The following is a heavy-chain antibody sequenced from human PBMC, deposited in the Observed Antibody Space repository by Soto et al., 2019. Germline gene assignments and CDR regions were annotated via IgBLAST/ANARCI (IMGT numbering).Heavy chain of an antibody. J-gene: IGHJ5*02. Sequence: SETLSLTCTVSGGSISSGGYYWSWIRQHPGKGLEWIGYIYYSGSTYYNPSLKSRVTISVDTSKNQFSLKLSSVTAADTAVYYCAREVGYYYGSGSYRFEFDPWGQGTLVTVSS. D-gene: IGHD3-10*01. CDR2: IYYSGST. CDR1: GGSISSGGYY. CDR3: AREVGYYYGSGSYRFEFDP. V-gene: IGHV4-31*03.